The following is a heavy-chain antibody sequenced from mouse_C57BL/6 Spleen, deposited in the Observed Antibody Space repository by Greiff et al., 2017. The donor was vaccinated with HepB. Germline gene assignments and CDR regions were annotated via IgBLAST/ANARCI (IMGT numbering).Heavy chain of an antibody. V-gene: IGHV1-63*01. D-gene: IGHD1-1*01. CDR3: AREVYYGSNPFDY. J-gene: IGHJ2*01. Sequence: QVQLQQSGAELVRPGTSVKMSCKASGYTFTNYWIGWAKQRPGHGLEWIGDIYPGGGYTNYNEKFKGKATLTADKSSSTAYMQFSSLTSEDSAIYYCAREVYYGSNPFDYWGQGTTLTVSS. CDR1: GYTFTNYW. CDR2: IYPGGGYT.